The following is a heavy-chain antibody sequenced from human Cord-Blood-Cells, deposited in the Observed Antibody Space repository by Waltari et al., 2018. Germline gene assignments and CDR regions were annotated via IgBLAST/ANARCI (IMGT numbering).Heavy chain of an antibody. CDR1: AYTFPGYY. CDR3: AEEGSGSYFDY. V-gene: IGHV1-2*06. CDR2: SNPNSGGT. D-gene: IGHD1-26*01. J-gene: IGHJ4*02. Sequence: QVQLVQSGAEVKKHGASVKVSCTAFAYTFPGYYLHWVRQAPGQGLEWMGRSNPNSGGTNYEQKFQGRVTMTRDTSISTAYMELSRLRSDDTAVYYCAEEGSGSYFDYWGQGTLVTVSS.